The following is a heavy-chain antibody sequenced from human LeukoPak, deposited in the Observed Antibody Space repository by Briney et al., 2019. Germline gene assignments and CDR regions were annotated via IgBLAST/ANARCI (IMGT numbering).Heavy chain of an antibody. V-gene: IGHV3-23*01. J-gene: IGHJ4*02. D-gene: IGHD3-16*01. Sequence: GGSLRLSCAASGFTLRNYAMSWVRQAPGKGLEWVSSIGAGDKYTYYADSVKGRFTISRDNAKNTLYLQMNSLRAEDTAVYYCVRGGVDYWGQGTLVTVSS. CDR2: IGAGDKYT. CDR3: VRGGVDY. CDR1: GFTLRNYA.